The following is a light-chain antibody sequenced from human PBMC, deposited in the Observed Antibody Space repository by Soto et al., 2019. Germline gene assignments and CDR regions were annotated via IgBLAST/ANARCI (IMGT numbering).Light chain of an antibody. V-gene: IGKV3-20*01. J-gene: IGKJ5*01. Sequence: EILLTQSPGTLSLSPGERATISCRASQSISSNYLAWYQQKPGQAPRLLIYGASTRATGIPARFSGDGSGTEFTLTIDSLQSEDFVVYYCLQYDGWPLTFGQGTRLEIK. CDR1: QSISSNY. CDR2: GAS. CDR3: LQYDGWPLT.